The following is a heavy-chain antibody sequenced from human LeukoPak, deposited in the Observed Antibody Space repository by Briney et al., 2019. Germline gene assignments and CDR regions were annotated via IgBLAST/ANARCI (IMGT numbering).Heavy chain of an antibody. CDR3: ARGYEDTAMVTYYFDY. CDR1: GGSFSGYY. CDR2: INHSGGT. Sequence: PSETLSLTCAVYGGSFSGYYWSWIRQPPGKGLEWIGEINHSGGTNYNPSLKSRVTISVDTSKNQFSLKLSSVTAADTAVYYCARGYEDTAMVTYYFDYWGQGTLVTVSS. V-gene: IGHV4-34*01. D-gene: IGHD5-18*01. J-gene: IGHJ4*02.